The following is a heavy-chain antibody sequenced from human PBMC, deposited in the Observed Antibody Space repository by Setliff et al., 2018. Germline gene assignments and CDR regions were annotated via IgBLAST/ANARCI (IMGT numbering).Heavy chain of an antibody. CDR2: IYYSGLT. D-gene: IGHD3-10*01. J-gene: IGHJ5*02. Sequence: SETLSLTCTVSGGSIRSSTHYWGWIRQPPGKGLEWIGTIYYSGLTYYTPSLRSRATISVDTSKNRFSLQLSSVTAADTAVYYCAGYQGSGSNYRVVNWFDPWGQGTLVTVSS. V-gene: IGHV4-39*02. CDR1: GGSIRSSTHY. CDR3: AGYQGSGSNYRVVNWFDP.